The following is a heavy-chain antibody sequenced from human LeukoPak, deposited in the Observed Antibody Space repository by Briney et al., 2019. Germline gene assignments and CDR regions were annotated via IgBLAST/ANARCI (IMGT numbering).Heavy chain of an antibody. J-gene: IGHJ4*02. CDR1: GFTFSDYW. CDR2: MKIDGSEI. D-gene: IGHD7-27*01. Sequence: GGSLRLSCVVSGFTFSDYWMSWVRQAPGKGLEWVATMKIDGSEIYYVDSVKGRFTISRDNARNSVYLQMNSLRGEDTAIYYCAREGTLRAHWDPFDYWGQGTLVTVSS. CDR3: AREGTLRAHWDPFDY. V-gene: IGHV3-7*01.